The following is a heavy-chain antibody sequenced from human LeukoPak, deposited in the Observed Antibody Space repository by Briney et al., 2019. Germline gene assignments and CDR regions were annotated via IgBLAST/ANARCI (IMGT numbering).Heavy chain of an antibody. CDR1: GFTFSSYA. J-gene: IGHJ4*02. Sequence: GGSLRLSCAASGFTFSSYAMSWVRQAPGKGLEWVSAISGSGGSTYYADPVKGRFTISRDNYKNTLYLQMNSLRAEDTAVYYCASFLWFGELSVFDYWGQGTLVTVSS. CDR2: ISGSGGST. CDR3: ASFLWFGELSVFDY. D-gene: IGHD3-10*01. V-gene: IGHV3-23*01.